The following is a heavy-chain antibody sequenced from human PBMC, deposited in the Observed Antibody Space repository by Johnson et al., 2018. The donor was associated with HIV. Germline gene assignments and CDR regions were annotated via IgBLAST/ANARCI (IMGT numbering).Heavy chain of an antibody. CDR1: GFTVSGNY. Sequence: VQLVESGGGVVQPGGSLRLSCVASGFTVSGNYMNWVRQAPGKGLEWVSVIYSGGSTYYADSVRGRFTISRDNSRNTLYLQMNSLRAEDTAMYYCARDGESQQLPLGDAFDVWGQGTMVTVSS. CDR3: ARDGESQQLPLGDAFDV. J-gene: IGHJ3*01. CDR2: IYSGGST. D-gene: IGHD6-13*01. V-gene: IGHV3-66*01.